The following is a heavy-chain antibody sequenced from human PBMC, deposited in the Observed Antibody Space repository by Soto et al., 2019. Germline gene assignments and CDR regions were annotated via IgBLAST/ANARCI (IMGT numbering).Heavy chain of an antibody. D-gene: IGHD3-3*01. CDR1: GFTFSIYS. Sequence: GGSLRLSCAASGFTFSIYSMNWVRHAPGKGLEWVSSISSSSSYIYYADSVKGRFTISRDNAKNSLYLQMNSLRAEDTAVYYCALSYDFWSSPPYYFDYWGQGTLVTVSS. J-gene: IGHJ4*02. V-gene: IGHV3-21*01. CDR2: ISSSSSYI. CDR3: ALSYDFWSSPPYYFDY.